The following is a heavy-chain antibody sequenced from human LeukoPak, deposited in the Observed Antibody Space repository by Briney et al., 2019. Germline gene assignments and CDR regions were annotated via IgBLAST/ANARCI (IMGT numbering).Heavy chain of an antibody. CDR3: ARDETYYDILTGYYALEYFQH. V-gene: IGHV3-7*03. D-gene: IGHD3-9*01. Sequence: GGSLRLSCAASGFTFSSYWMSWVRQAPGKGLEWVANIKQDVSEKYYVDSVKGRFTISRDNAKNSLYLQMNSQRAEDTAVYYCARDETYYDILTGYYALEYFQHWGQGTLVTVSS. CDR1: GFTFSSYW. CDR2: IKQDVSEK. J-gene: IGHJ1*01.